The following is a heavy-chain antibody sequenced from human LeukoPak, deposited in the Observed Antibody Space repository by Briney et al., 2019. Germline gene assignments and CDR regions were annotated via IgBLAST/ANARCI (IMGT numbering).Heavy chain of an antibody. CDR3: ARDFSLRNVDIVATIGSY. CDR2: ISYDGSNK. V-gene: IGHV3-30-3*01. D-gene: IGHD5-12*01. J-gene: IGHJ4*02. Sequence: GGSLRLSCAASGFTFSSYAIHWVRQAPGKGLEWVAVISYDGSNKYYADSVKGRFTISRDNFKNTLYLQMNSLRAEDTAVYYCARDFSLRNVDIVATIGSYWGQGTLVTVSS. CDR1: GFTFSSYA.